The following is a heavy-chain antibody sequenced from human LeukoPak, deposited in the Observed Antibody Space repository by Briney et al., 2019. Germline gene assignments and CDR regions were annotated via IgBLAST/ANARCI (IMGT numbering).Heavy chain of an antibody. CDR1: GYTFTSYY. CDR2: FDPEDGET. CDR3: ATVGPWELLSFDY. J-gene: IGHJ4*02. Sequence: ASVKVSCKASGYTFTSYYMHWVRQAPGKGLEWMGGFDPEDGETIYAQKFQGRVTMTEDTSTDTAYMELSSLRSEDTAVYYCATVGPWELLSFDYWGQGTLVTVSS. D-gene: IGHD1-26*01. V-gene: IGHV1-24*01.